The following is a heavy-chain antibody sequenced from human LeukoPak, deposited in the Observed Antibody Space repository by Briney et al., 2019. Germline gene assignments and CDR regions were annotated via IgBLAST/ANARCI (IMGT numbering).Heavy chain of an antibody. V-gene: IGHV4-4*07. J-gene: IGHJ3*02. D-gene: IGHD2-15*01. CDR1: GGSINNYY. CDR3: ARGRYCSADISSGGDAFDI. Sequence: KPSETLSLTCTVSGGSINNYYWSWIRQPAGKGLEWIGRIYTRGSTNYNPSLKSRVTMSVDTSKNQFSLKLSSVTAADTADYYCARGRYCSADISSGGDAFDIWGQGTMVSVSS. CDR2: IYTRGST.